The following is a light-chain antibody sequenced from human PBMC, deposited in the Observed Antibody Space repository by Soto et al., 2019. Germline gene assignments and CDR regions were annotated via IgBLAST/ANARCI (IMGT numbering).Light chain of an antibody. Sequence: DIQMTQSPSTLSASVGDRVTITCRASQSISSWLAWYQQKPGKAPKLLIYDASSLECGVPSRFSGSGSGTAFPRTISSLQRDDFEIYYCQQYNSYFGPGTKVDIK. CDR3: QQYNSY. CDR1: QSISSW. J-gene: IGKJ3*01. V-gene: IGKV1-5*01. CDR2: DAS.